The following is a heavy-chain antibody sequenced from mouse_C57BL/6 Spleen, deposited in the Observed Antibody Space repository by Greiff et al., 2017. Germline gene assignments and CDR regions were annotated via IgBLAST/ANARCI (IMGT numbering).Heavy chain of an antibody. CDR2: IRRKSSNYAT. J-gene: IGHJ3*01. V-gene: IGHV10-3*01. D-gene: IGHD6-1*01. Sequence: EVKLMESGGGLVQPKGSLKLSCAASGFTFNTYAMHWVRQAPGTGLEWVPRIRRKSSNYATYYADSVKDRFTISRDDSQSMLYLQMSSLKTEDTAVYYCVRAAGPHTLAYWGQGTLVTVSA. CDR3: VRAAGPHTLAY. CDR1: GFTFNTYA.